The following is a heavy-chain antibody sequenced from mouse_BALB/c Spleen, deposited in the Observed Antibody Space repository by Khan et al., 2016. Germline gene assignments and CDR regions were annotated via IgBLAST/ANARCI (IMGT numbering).Heavy chain of an antibody. CDR1: GYAFTNYG. CDR2: IKTYSGEA. CDR3: GRRRLFDLYYAMDY. V-gene: IGHV9-1*02. D-gene: IGHD3-2*02. J-gene: IGHJ4*01. Sequence: QIQLVQSGPELKKPGETVKISCKASGYAFTNYGMNWVKQAPGKGLKWMGWIKTYSGEATYADDFKGRFAFSLETSASTAYLQINSLKNEDMATYCQGRRRLFDLYYAMDYWGQGTSVTVSS.